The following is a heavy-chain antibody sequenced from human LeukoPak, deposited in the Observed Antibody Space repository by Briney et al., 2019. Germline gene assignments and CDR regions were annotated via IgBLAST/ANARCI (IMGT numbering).Heavy chain of an antibody. CDR1: GFTFSSYW. D-gene: IGHD3-10*01. CDR2: IKGDGSEK. CDR3: AWGRQSYSGSGSYYNY. J-gene: IGHJ4*02. Sequence: GGSLRLSCAASGFTFSSYWMSWVRQAPGKGLEWVANIKGDGSEKYYVDSVKGRFTISRDNAKNSLFLQMNSLRAEDTAVYFCAWGRQSYSGSGSYYNYWGQGTLVTVSS. V-gene: IGHV3-7*04.